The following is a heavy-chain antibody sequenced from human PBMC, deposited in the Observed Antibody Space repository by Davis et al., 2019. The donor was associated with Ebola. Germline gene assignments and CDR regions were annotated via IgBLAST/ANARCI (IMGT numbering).Heavy chain of an antibody. J-gene: IGHJ4*02. V-gene: IGHV1-18*04. D-gene: IGHD1-1*01. Sequence: AASVKVSCKASGYTFTGYYMHWVRQAPGQGLEWMGWISTYNGNTNYAQKVQGRITMTTDTSTSTAYMELRSLRSDDTARYYCARDVRGITGPSEYRGQGTLVTVSS. CDR3: ARDVRGITGPSEY. CDR1: GYTFTGYY. CDR2: ISTYNGNT.